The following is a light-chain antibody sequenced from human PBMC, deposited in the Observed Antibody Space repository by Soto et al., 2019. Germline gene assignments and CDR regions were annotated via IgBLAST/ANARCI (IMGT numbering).Light chain of an antibody. Sequence: EIVMTQSPGTLSLSPGERATLSCRASQSVSSSYLAWYQQKSGQAPRLLIYGAYNRATGIPDRFSGSGSGTDFTLTISRLEPEDFAVYYCQQYGRSSWTFGQGTKVDI. J-gene: IGKJ1*01. CDR3: QQYGRSSWT. V-gene: IGKV3-20*01. CDR1: QSVSSSY. CDR2: GAY.